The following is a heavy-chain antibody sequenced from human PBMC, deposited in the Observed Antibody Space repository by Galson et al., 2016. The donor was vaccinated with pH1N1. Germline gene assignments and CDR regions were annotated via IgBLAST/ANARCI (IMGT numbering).Heavy chain of an antibody. J-gene: IGHJ4*02. D-gene: IGHD4-17*01. Sequence: RLSCAASGFTFKNYWIHWVRQVPGKGLVWVSRIKTDGNNTDYADSVKGRFTISRDNAKNALYLHMSSLRGEDTAVYYCARGRNDYGDYEPLDFWGQGTLVTVSS. CDR1: GFTFKNYW. CDR2: IKTDGNNT. V-gene: IGHV3-74*01. CDR3: ARGRNDYGDYEPLDF.